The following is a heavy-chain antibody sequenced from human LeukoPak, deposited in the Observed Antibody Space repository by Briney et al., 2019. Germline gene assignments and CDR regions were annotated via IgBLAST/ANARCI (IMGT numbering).Heavy chain of an antibody. Sequence: GGSLRLSCAASGFTFSSYAMTWVCQAPGKGLEWVSAISKIGSETYHVDSVKGRFTISRDNSKYTLYLQMSSLRAEDTAVYYCAKAVSFFNYYGMDVWGQGTAVTVSS. CDR1: GFTFSSYA. V-gene: IGHV3-23*05. J-gene: IGHJ6*02. CDR2: ISKIGSET. CDR3: AKAVSFFNYYGMDV. D-gene: IGHD3-10*01.